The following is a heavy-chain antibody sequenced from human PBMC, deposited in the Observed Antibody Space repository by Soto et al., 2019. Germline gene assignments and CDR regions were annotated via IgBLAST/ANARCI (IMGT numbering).Heavy chain of an antibody. J-gene: IGHJ6*02. CDR1: GGTFSSYA. V-gene: IGHV1-69*06. D-gene: IGHD6-13*01. Sequence: QVQLVQSGAEVKKPGSSVKVSCKASGGTFSSYAISWVRQAPGQGLEWMGGIIPIFGTANYAQKFQGRVTITADKSTSTAYMELSSLRSEDTAVYYCARGAGQQLPQDSYYGRDVWGQGTTVTVSS. CDR3: ARGAGQQLPQDSYYGRDV. CDR2: IIPIFGTA.